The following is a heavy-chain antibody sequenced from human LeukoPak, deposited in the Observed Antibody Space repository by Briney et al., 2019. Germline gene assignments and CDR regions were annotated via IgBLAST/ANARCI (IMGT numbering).Heavy chain of an antibody. V-gene: IGHV3-23*01. J-gene: IGHJ1*01. D-gene: IGHD6-13*01. CDR3: AKGPYSDSSEWFQY. CDR2: ISGTGGRT. CDR1: GFSFSSYA. Sequence: GGSLRLPCAASGFSFSSYAMGWVRQAPGKVLEWVSSISGTGGRTYYADSVKGRFTISRDNSRNTLSLQMNSLRVEDTAVYFCAKGPYSDSSEWFQYWGQGTLVTVSS.